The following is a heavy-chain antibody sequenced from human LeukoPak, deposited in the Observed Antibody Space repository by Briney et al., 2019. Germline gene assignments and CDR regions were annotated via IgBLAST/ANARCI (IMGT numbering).Heavy chain of an antibody. V-gene: IGHV4-39*07. J-gene: IGHJ5*02. D-gene: IGHD3-10*01. CDR1: GGSISSSSYY. Sequence: SETLSLTCTVSGGSISSSSYYWGWIRQPPGKGLEWIGSIYYSGSTYYNPSLKSRVTISVDTSKNQFSLKLSSVTAVDTAVYYCARESPSLPDYGSGSSKVTNWFDPWGQGTLVTVSS. CDR3: ARESPSLPDYGSGSSKVTNWFDP. CDR2: IYYSGST.